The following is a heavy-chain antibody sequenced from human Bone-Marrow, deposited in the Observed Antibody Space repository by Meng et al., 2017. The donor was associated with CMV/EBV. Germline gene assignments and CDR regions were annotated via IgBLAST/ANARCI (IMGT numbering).Heavy chain of an antibody. V-gene: IGHV4-39*07. Sequence: GSLRLSCTVSGGSISSSSYYWGWIRQPPGKGLEWIGSIYYSGSTYYNPSLKSRVTISVDTSKNQFSLKLSSVTAADTAVYYCATNTAMVEGGPYYYYYYGMDVWGQGTTVTVSS. D-gene: IGHD5-18*01. CDR1: GGSISSSSYY. J-gene: IGHJ6*02. CDR3: ATNTAMVEGGPYYYYYYGMDV. CDR2: IYYSGST.